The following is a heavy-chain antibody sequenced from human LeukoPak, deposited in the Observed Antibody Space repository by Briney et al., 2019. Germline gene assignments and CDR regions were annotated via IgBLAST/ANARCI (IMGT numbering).Heavy chain of an antibody. J-gene: IGHJ4*02. CDR3: AHMVRGVIVDFDY. D-gene: IGHD3-10*01. CDR1: GFTFSSYG. Sequence: GGSLRLFCAASGFTFSSYGMHWVRQAPGEGLEWVAVISYDGSNKYYADSVKGRFTISRDNSKNTLYLQMNSLRAEDTAVYYCAHMVRGVIVDFDYWGQGTLVTVSS. V-gene: IGHV3-30*03. CDR2: ISYDGSNK.